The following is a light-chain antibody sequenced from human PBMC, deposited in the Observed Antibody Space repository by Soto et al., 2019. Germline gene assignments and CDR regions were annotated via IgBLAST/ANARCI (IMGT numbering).Light chain of an antibody. V-gene: IGKV3-20*01. J-gene: IGKJ1*01. CDR2: GIS. CDR1: QSVSSNY. Sequence: EIVLTQSPGTLSLSPGERATLSCRASQSVSSNYLAWYQQKPGQAPRLLIYGISSRATGIPDRFSGSGSGTDFTLTISRLEPEDFAVYYCQQYGSPPGTFGQGTKVEIK. CDR3: QQYGSPPGT.